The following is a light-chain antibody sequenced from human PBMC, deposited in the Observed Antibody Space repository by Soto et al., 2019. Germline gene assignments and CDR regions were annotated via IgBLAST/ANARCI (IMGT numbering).Light chain of an antibody. J-gene: IGKJ5*01. Sequence: EVVLTQSPGTLSLSPGERATLSCRASQSVSSSYLAWYQHKPGQAPRLLIYGASTRATGIPARFSGSGSGTDFTLTISSLEPEDFAVYYCQQRSNWPPITFGQGTRLEIK. CDR3: QQRSNWPPIT. V-gene: IGKV3D-20*02. CDR2: GAS. CDR1: QSVSSSY.